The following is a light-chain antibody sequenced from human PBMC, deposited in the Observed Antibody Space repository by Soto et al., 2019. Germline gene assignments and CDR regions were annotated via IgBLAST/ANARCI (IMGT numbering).Light chain of an antibody. CDR2: VGTGGIVG. Sequence: QLVLTQPPSASASLGASVTLTCTLSSGYSNYKVDWYQQRPGKGPRFVMRVGTGGIVGSKGDGIPDRFSVLGSGLNRYLTIKNIQEEDESDYHGGADHGSGSNFVRVFGGGTKLTGL. V-gene: IGLV9-49*01. CDR1: SGYSNYK. CDR3: GADHGSGSNFVRV. J-gene: IGLJ3*02.